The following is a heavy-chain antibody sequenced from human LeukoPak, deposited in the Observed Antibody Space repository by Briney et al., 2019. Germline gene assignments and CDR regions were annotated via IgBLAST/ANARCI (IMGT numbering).Heavy chain of an antibody. CDR1: GYTFTGYY. J-gene: IGHJ6*03. CDR2: INPNSGGT. CDR3: ARAPTYYDFWSGSHYYYMDV. Sequence: ASVKVTCKASGYTFTGYYMHWVRQAPGQGLEWMGWINPNSGGTNYAQKFQGRVTMTRDTSISTAYMELSRLRSDDTAVYYCARAPTYYDFWSGSHYYYMDVWGKGTTVTVSS. V-gene: IGHV1-2*02. D-gene: IGHD3-3*01.